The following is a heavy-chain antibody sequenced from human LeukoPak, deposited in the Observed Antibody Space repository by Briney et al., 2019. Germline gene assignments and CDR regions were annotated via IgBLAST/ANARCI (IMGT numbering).Heavy chain of an antibody. D-gene: IGHD6-13*01. CDR3: ARERIAAPGTGFDP. CDR1: GYTFTAYY. CDR2: INPNSGAT. J-gene: IGHJ5*02. V-gene: IGHV1-2*02. Sequence: ASVKVSCKASGYTFTAYYMHWVRQAPGQGLEWMGWINPNSGATNYAQKFQARVTMTRDTSISTAYMELSRLRSDDTAVYYCARERIAAPGTGFDPWGQGTLVTVSS.